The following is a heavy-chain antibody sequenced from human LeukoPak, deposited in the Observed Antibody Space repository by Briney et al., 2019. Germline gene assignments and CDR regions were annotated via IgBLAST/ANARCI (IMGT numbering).Heavy chain of an antibody. J-gene: IGHJ4*02. CDR3: ARGRRGNFDY. Sequence: PSETLSLTCTVSGGSISSYCWSWIRQPPGKGLEWIGYIYYSGSTNYNPSLKSRVTISVDTSKNQFSLKLSSVTAADTAVYYCARGRRGNFDYWGQGTLVTVSS. V-gene: IGHV4-59*01. D-gene: IGHD1-26*01. CDR1: GGSISSYC. CDR2: IYYSGST.